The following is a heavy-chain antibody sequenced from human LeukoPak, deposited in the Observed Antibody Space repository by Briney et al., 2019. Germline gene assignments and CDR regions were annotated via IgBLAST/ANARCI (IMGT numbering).Heavy chain of an antibody. D-gene: IGHD6-19*01. Sequence: ASVKVSCKASGYTFTSYYMHWVRQAPGQGLEWMGIINPSGGSTSYAQKFQGRVTMTRDTSTSTVYMELSRLRSDDTAVYYCARSEIAVADPFDYWGQGTLVTVSS. V-gene: IGHV1-46*01. CDR1: GYTFTSYY. J-gene: IGHJ4*02. CDR3: ARSEIAVADPFDY. CDR2: INPSGGST.